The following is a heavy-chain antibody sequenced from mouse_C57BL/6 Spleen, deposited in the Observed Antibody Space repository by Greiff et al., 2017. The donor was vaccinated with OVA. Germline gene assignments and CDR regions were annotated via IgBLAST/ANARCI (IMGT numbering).Heavy chain of an antibody. CDR1: GYTFTDYY. V-gene: IGHV1-76*01. D-gene: IGHD3-2*02. Sequence: VQLQQSGAELVRPGASVKLSCKASGYTFTDYYINWVKQRPGQGLEWIARIYPGSGNTYYNEKFKGKATLTAEKSSSTAYMQLSSLTSEDSSVYFCAREPGPYYFDYWGQGTTLTVSS. CDR3: AREPGPYYFDY. CDR2: IYPGSGNT. J-gene: IGHJ2*01.